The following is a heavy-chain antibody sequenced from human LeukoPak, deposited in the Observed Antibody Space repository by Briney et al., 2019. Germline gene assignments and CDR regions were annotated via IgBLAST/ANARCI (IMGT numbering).Heavy chain of an antibody. Sequence: GGSLRLSRAASGFAVSSNYMSWVRQAPGKGLEWVSVIYAGGNTYYADSVKGRFTVSRDNYKNTLYLQMNSLRADDTAVYYCARGGRAGWSGTYEDSFDVWGQGTMVTVSS. CDR2: IYAGGNT. D-gene: IGHD1-26*01. CDR3: ARGGRAGWSGTYEDSFDV. V-gene: IGHV3-53*01. CDR1: GFAVSSNY. J-gene: IGHJ3*01.